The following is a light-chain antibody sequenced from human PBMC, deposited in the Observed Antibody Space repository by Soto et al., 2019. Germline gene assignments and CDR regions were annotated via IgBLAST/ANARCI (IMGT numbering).Light chain of an antibody. CDR2: GAS. J-gene: IGKJ5*01. CDR1: QSVSSN. Sequence: EIVLTQSPGTLSLSPGERATLSCMASQSVSSNYLAWYQHNPGQAPRLLIYGASSRATGIPARFSGSGSGTEFTLTINSLQSEDFAVYYCQQYNNWPRTFGQGTRLEIK. V-gene: IGKV3D-15*01. CDR3: QQYNNWPRT.